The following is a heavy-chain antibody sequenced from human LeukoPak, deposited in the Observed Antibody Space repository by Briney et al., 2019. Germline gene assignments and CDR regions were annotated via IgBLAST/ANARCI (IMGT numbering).Heavy chain of an antibody. Sequence: ASVKVSCKASGYTFTSYDINWVRQATGQGLEWMGWMNPNSGNTGYAQKFQGRVTMTRNTSISTAYMELSSLRSEDTAVYCCAFSSGSYLSNDDAFDIWGQGTMVTVSS. CDR2: MNPNSGNT. J-gene: IGHJ3*02. CDR1: GYTFTSYD. CDR3: AFSSGSYLSNDDAFDI. D-gene: IGHD1-26*01. V-gene: IGHV1-8*01.